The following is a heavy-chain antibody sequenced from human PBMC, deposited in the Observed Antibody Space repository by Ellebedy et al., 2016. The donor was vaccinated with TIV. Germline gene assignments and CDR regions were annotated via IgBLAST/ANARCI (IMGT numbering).Heavy chain of an antibody. D-gene: IGHD1-26*01. J-gene: IGHJ4*02. CDR3: ARDRSYGPTY. Sequence: GESLKISXAASGFTFSNYAMNWVRQAPGKGLEWVAFISYDGNNKYYADSVKGRFTPSRDNSKNTLYLEMNSLRAEDTAVYYCARDRSYGPTYWGQGTLVTVSS. CDR2: ISYDGNNK. CDR1: GFTFSNYA. V-gene: IGHV3-30*04.